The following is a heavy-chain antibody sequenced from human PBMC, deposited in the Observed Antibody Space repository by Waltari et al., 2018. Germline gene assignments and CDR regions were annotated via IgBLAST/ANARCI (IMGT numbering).Heavy chain of an antibody. CDR1: GLTFSSYA. Sequence: QVQLVESGGGVVQPGRSLRLACAASGLTFSSYAMHWVRQAPGKGLEWVAVISYDGSNKYYADSVKVRFPISRDNSTNSLYLQMNSLRAEYTAVYYCARLWMEWLLGAFDIWGQCTMVTVSS. CDR3: ARLWMEWLLGAFDI. J-gene: IGHJ3*02. D-gene: IGHD3-3*01. V-gene: IGHV3-30*14. CDR2: ISYDGSNK.